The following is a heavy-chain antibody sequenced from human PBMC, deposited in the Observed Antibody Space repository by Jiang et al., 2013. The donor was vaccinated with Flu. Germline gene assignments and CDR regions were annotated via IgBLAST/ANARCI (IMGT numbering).Heavy chain of an antibody. D-gene: IGHD6-19*01. J-gene: IGHJ4*02. Sequence: QSGSELKKPGASVKVSCKASGYTFTNYAVNWVRQAPGQGLEWMGWIDTDTGIPTYAQGFTGRFVFSLDTSVSTAYLQISSLKAEDTAVYYCARGKTAVAGSGFGVYFDYWGQGTLATVSS. CDR1: GYTFTNYA. CDR2: IDTDTGIP. V-gene: IGHV7-4-1*02. CDR3: ARGKTAVAGSGFGVYFDY.